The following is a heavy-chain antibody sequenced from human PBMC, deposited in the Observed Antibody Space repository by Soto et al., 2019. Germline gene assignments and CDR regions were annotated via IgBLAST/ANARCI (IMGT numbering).Heavy chain of an antibody. CDR2: IIPIFGTA. CDR1: GGTFSSYA. Sequence: WASVKVSCKASGGTFSSYAISWVRQAPGQGLEWMGGIIPIFGTANYAQKFQGRVTITADESTSTAYMELSSLRSEDTAVYYCARGPDSSGYFFDYWGQGTLVTV. V-gene: IGHV1-69*13. CDR3: ARGPDSSGYFFDY. J-gene: IGHJ4*02. D-gene: IGHD3-22*01.